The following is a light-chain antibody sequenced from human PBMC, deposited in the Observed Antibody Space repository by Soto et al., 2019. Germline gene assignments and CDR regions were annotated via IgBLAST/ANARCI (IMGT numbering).Light chain of an antibody. CDR3: QQRSNWPLT. J-gene: IGKJ4*01. Sequence: EVVLTQSPATLYLSPGERATLSCRASQSVSTYLAWYQQKPGQVPRLLIYNASNRATGIPARFSGSGSGTDFTLTISRLEREDFAVYYCQQRSNWPLTFGGGTKIEIK. V-gene: IGKV3-11*01. CDR1: QSVSTY. CDR2: NAS.